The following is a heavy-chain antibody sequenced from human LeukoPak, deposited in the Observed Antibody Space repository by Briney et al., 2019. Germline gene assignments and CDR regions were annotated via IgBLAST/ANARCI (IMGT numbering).Heavy chain of an antibody. CDR1: GFTFSSYA. Sequence: GGSLRLSCEASGFTFSSYAMTWVCQAPGKGLEWVSAISGSGGSTYSADSVKGRFTISRDNSKNTLYLQMNSLRAEDTAAYYCAKTRGYYYDSSGYYSDYWGQGTLVTVSS. CDR2: ISGSGGST. V-gene: IGHV3-23*01. D-gene: IGHD3-22*01. J-gene: IGHJ4*02. CDR3: AKTRGYYYDSSGYYSDY.